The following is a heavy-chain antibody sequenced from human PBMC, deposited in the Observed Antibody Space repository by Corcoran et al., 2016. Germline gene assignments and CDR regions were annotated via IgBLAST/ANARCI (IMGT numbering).Heavy chain of an antibody. CDR2: INPSGGST. J-gene: IGHJ4*02. D-gene: IGHD1-26*01. CDR3: AREGIGGATFDY. Sequence: QVQLVQSGAEVKKPGASVKVSCKASGYTFTSYYMHWVRQAPGQGLEWMGIINPSGGSTSYAQKFQGRVTMTRDTSTSTVYMERSSVRSADTALYYGAREGIGGATFDYWGQGTRVTVSS. V-gene: IGHV1-46*01. CDR1: GYTFTSYY.